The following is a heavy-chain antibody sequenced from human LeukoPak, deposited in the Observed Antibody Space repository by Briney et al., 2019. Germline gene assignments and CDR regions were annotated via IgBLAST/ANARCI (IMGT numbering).Heavy chain of an antibody. J-gene: IGHJ6*03. CDR2: IYTSGST. D-gene: IGHD1-26*01. CDR1: GGSISSYY. CDR3: ARDLVGPPYYYYYMDV. V-gene: IGHV4-4*07. Sequence: SETLSLTCTVSGGSISSYYWSWIRQPAGKGLEWIGRIYTSGSTNYNPSLKSRVTMSVDTSKNQFSLKLSSVTAADTAVYYCARDLVGPPYYYYYMDVWGKGTTVTISS.